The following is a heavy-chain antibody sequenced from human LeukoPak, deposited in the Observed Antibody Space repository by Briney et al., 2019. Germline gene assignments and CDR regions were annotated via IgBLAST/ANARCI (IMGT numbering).Heavy chain of an antibody. J-gene: IGHJ6*03. V-gene: IGHV3-23*01. Sequence: GGSLRLSCAVSGFTFSSYGMSWVRQAPGKGLEWVSAISGSGYSAYYADSVKGRFTISRDNSKNTLYLQMKSLRAEDTAVYYCAKGGGCEAQYYYYYLDVWGKGTTVTISS. CDR2: ISGSGYSA. CDR3: AKGGGCEAQYYYYYLDV. D-gene: IGHD6-25*01. CDR1: GFTFSSYG.